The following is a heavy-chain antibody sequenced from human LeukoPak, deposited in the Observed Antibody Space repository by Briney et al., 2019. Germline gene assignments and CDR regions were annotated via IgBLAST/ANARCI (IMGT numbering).Heavy chain of an antibody. Sequence: GGSLRLSCTASGFTFSTYSMNWVRQAPGKGLEWVSSISSSSSYIYYADSVKGRFTISRDNAKNSLSLQMSSLRAEDTAVYYCTKDPNGDYVGAFDFWGQGTMVTVSS. D-gene: IGHD4-17*01. CDR1: GFTFSTYS. J-gene: IGHJ3*01. V-gene: IGHV3-21*04. CDR2: ISSSSSYI. CDR3: TKDPNGDYVGAFDF.